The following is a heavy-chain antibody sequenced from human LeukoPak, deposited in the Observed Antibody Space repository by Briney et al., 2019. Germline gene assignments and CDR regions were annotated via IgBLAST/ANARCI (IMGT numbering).Heavy chain of an antibody. V-gene: IGHV3-30-3*01. CDR2: ISYDGSNK. Sequence: PGRSLRLSCAASGFTFSSYAMHWVRQAPGKGLEWVAVISYDGSNKYYADSVKGRFTISRDNSKNTLYLQMNSLRAEDTAVYYCAKALDLFGEFSRWGQGTLVTVSS. CDR3: AKALDLFGEFSR. CDR1: GFTFSSYA. J-gene: IGHJ4*02. D-gene: IGHD3-10*01.